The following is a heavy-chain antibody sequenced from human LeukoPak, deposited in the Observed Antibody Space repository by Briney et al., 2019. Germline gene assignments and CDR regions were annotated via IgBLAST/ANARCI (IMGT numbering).Heavy chain of an antibody. CDR3: ARDGVVGTGIAFDI. CDR1: GYSFITYD. D-gene: IGHD7-27*01. CDR2: IIPGNGKT. Sequence: GASVKVSCEASGYSFITYDMYWVRQAPGQRLEWMGWIIPGNGKTKYSQKFQGRVSITRDTSATTVYMDLSSLRSEDTAVYYCARDGVVGTGIAFDIWGQGTMVTVSS. J-gene: IGHJ3*02. V-gene: IGHV1-3*01.